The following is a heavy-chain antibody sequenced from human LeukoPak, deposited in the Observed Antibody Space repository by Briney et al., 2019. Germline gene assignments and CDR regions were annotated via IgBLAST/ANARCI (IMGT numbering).Heavy chain of an antibody. J-gene: IGHJ3*02. CDR1: VGSISSSSYY. Sequence: SETLSLTCTVSVGSISSSSYYWGWIRQPPGKGLEWIGSIYYSGSTYYNPSLKSRVTISVDTSKNQFSLKLSSVTAADTAVYYCARRFSGYSSSWYIAFDIWGQGTMVTVSS. CDR3: ARRFSGYSSSWYIAFDI. CDR2: IYYSGST. D-gene: IGHD6-13*01. V-gene: IGHV4-39*01.